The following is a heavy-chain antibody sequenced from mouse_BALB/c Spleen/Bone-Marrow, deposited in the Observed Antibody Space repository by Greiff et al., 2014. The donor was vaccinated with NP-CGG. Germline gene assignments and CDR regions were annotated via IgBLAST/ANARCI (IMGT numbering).Heavy chain of an antibody. J-gene: IGHJ2*01. V-gene: IGHV5-17*02. CDR3: VRSGSSSGYFDY. CDR1: GFTFSSFG. CDR2: ISSGSSTI. Sequence: EVQLQESGGGLVQPGGSRKLSCAAPGFTFSSFGMHWVRQAPEKGLEWVAYISSGSSTIYYADTVMGRFTISRDNPKNTLFLQMTCLRSEDTAMYYCVRSGSSSGYFDYWGQGTTLTVSS. D-gene: IGHD1-1*01.